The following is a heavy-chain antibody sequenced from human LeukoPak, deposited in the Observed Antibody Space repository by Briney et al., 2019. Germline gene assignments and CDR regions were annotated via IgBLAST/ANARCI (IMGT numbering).Heavy chain of an antibody. CDR1: GGSISSYY. J-gene: IGHJ4*02. CDR3: ARDPTYCSSTSCYKEGLDY. V-gene: IGHV4-4*07. D-gene: IGHD2-2*02. Sequence: PSETLSLTCTVSGGSISSYYWSWIRQPAGKGLEWIGRIYTSGSTNYNPSLKSRVTMSVDTSKNQFSLKLSSVTAADTAVYYCARDPTYCSSTSCYKEGLDYWGQGTLVTVSS. CDR2: IYTSGST.